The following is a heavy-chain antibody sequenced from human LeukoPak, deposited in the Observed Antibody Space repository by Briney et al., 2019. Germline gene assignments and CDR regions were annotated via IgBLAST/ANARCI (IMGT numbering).Heavy chain of an antibody. CDR3: ARRYAGDIVVVPAEDWFDP. V-gene: IGHV1-18*01. CDR1: GYTFTSYG. J-gene: IGHJ5*02. Sequence: ASVKVSCKASGYTFTSYGISWVRQAPGQGLEWMGWISAYNGNTNYAQKLQGRVTMTTDTSTSTAYMELRSLRSDDTAVYYCARRYAGDIVVVPAEDWFDPWGQGTLVTVSS. CDR2: ISAYNGNT. D-gene: IGHD2-2*01.